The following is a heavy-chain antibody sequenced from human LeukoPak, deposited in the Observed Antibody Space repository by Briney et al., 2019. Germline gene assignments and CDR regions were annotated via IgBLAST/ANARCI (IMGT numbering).Heavy chain of an antibody. V-gene: IGHV3-23*01. CDR3: ARLPYDSSGYYQKQFDY. J-gene: IGHJ4*02. D-gene: IGHD3-22*01. CDR1: GISFSTYG. CDR2: ISGSGGNT. Sequence: GGSLRLSCVASGISFSTYGMSWVRQAPGKGLEWVSAISGSGGNTYCADSVKGRFTISRDNSKNTLYLQMNSLRAEDTAVYYCARLPYDSSGYYQKQFDYWGQGTLVTVSS.